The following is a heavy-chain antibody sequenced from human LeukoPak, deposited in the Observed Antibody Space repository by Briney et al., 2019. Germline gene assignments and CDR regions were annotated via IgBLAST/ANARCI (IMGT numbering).Heavy chain of an antibody. CDR3: ATRSIVVVTAFDH. Sequence: ASVKVSCKASGYTFTSYAMHWVRQAPGQRLEWMGWINAGNGNTKYSQKFQGRVTITRDTSASTAYMELSSLRSEDTAVYYCATRSIVVVTAFDHWGQGTLVTVSS. V-gene: IGHV1-3*01. J-gene: IGHJ4*02. D-gene: IGHD2-21*02. CDR2: INAGNGNT. CDR1: GYTFTSYA.